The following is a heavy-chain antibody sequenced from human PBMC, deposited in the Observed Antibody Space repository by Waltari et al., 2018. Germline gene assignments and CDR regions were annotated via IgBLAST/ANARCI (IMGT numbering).Heavy chain of an antibody. J-gene: IGHJ4*02. V-gene: IGHV3-20*01. CDR3: AKTKYSGTYYFDS. D-gene: IGHD1-26*01. CDR1: GFTFDDYG. Sequence: EVQLVESGGGVVRPGGSLRLSCAASGFTFDDYGMSWVRQVPGKGREWVAGFNWNGATTRYAESVRGRFTISRDNGKNSLYLHMNSLRAEDTALYHCAKTKYSGTYYFDSWGLGTLVTVSS. CDR2: FNWNGATT.